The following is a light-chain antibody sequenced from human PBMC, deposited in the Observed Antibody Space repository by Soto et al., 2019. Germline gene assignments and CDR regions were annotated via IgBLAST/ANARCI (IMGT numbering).Light chain of an antibody. V-gene: IGKV1-33*01. Sequence: DIQMTQSPSPLSASVGDRVTITCRASQDIRNYLNWYQKKPGKAPKLLIYDASSLEEGVPTRFSGSGSGTDFTFTISSLQPEDFATYYCQQYADQFTFGPGTEVDVQ. CDR3: QQYADQFT. CDR1: QDIRNY. CDR2: DAS. J-gene: IGKJ3*01.